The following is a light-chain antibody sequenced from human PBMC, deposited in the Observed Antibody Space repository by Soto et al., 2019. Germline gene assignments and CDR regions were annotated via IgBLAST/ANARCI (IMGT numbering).Light chain of an antibody. Sequence: EMVLTQSPGTLSLPSPERAIRSCAASQSVSSSYLAWYQQKPGQAPRLLIYGASSRATGIPDRFSGSGSGTDFTLTISRLEPEDFAVNYCQQYGSSPRPFGQGTKVDIK. V-gene: IGKV3-20*01. CDR2: GAS. CDR1: QSVSSSY. J-gene: IGKJ1*01. CDR3: QQYGSSPRP.